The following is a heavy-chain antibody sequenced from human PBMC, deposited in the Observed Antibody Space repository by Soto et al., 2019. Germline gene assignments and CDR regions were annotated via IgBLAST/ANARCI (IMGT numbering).Heavy chain of an antibody. J-gene: IGHJ6*03. V-gene: IGHV1-69*02. CDR3: ARLHRDYYYMDV. CDR1: GGTFSSYT. D-gene: IGHD3-10*01. CDR2: IIPILGIA. Sequence: QVQLVQSGAEVKKPGSSVKVSCKASGGTFSSYTISWVRQAPGQGLEWMGRIIPILGIANYVQKFQGRVTITADKSTSTAYMELSSLRSEDTAVYYCARLHRDYYYMDVWGKGTTVTVSS.